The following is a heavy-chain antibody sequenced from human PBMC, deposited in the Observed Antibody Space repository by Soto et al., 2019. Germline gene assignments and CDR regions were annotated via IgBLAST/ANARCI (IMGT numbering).Heavy chain of an antibody. D-gene: IGHD1-26*01. Sequence: EVQLSESGGGLVQPGGSLRLSCVVSGFTFDNYAMSWVRQAPGKGLEWGSAISGSGAVTYHADSVKGRFAISRANSKNTLYLQMNSLRAEDTALYYCAKELIEGGRYYGVVDHWGQGTLVTVSS. CDR1: GFTFDNYA. V-gene: IGHV3-23*01. CDR2: ISGSGAVT. CDR3: AKELIEGGRYYGVVDH. J-gene: IGHJ4*02.